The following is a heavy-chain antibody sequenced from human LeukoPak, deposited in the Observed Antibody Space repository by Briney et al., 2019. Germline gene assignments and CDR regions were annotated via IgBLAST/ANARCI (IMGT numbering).Heavy chain of an antibody. CDR1: GFTFSSYS. D-gene: IGHD3-22*01. CDR2: ISSSSSTI. Sequence: PGGSLRLSCAASGFTFSSYSMNWVRQAPGKGLEWVSYISSSSSTIYYAASVKGRFTISRDNAKNSLYLQMNSLRAEDTAVYYCARAGTYYYDSSGYYPFDYWGQGTLVTVSS. CDR3: ARAGTYYYDSSGYYPFDY. J-gene: IGHJ4*02. V-gene: IGHV3-48*01.